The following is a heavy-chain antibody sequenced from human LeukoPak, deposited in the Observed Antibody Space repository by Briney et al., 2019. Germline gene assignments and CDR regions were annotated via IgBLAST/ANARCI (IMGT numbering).Heavy chain of an antibody. D-gene: IGHD6-6*01. CDR3: ARDVFGGSSGFDY. CDR2: ISSSGSTI. CDR1: GFTFSNYA. V-gene: IGHV3-48*03. J-gene: IGHJ4*02. Sequence: TGGSLRLSCAASGFTFSNYAMHWVRQAPGKGLEWVSYISSSGSTIYYADSVKGRFTISRDNAKNSLYLQMNSLRAEDTAVYYCARDVFGGSSGFDYWGQGTLVTVSS.